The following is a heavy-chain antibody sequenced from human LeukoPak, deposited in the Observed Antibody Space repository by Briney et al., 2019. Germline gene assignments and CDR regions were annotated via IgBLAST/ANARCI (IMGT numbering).Heavy chain of an antibody. CDR2: ISSSSSYI. CDR1: GATINSNY. Sequence: GGSLRLSCVVSGATINSNYMNWVRQAPGKGLEWVSSISSSSSYIYYADSVKGRFTISRDNAKNSLYLQMNSLRAEDTAVYYCARDLYCSSTSCTLPGMDVWGQGTTVTVSS. D-gene: IGHD2-2*01. J-gene: IGHJ6*02. V-gene: IGHV3-21*01. CDR3: ARDLYCSSTSCTLPGMDV.